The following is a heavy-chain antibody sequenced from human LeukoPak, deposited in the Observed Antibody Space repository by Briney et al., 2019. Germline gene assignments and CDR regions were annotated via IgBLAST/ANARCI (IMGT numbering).Heavy chain of an antibody. CDR3: ARAGPAAIVGVDY. CDR1: GFTFDDYA. V-gene: IGHV3-30*04. J-gene: IGHJ4*02. D-gene: IGHD2-2*01. Sequence: GGSLRLSCAASGFTFDDYAMHWVRQAPGKGLEWVAVISYDGSNKYYADSVKGRFTISRDNSKNTLYLQMNSLRAEDTAVYYCARAGPAAIVGVDYWGQGTLVTVSS. CDR2: ISYDGSNK.